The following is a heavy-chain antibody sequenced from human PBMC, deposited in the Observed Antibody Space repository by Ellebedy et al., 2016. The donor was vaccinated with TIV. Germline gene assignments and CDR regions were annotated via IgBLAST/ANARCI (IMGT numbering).Heavy chain of an antibody. CDR2: MFHSGST. CDR1: GYSISSGYY. V-gene: IGHV4-38-2*02. CDR3: ARMRSYGFSTPAY. J-gene: IGHJ4*02. Sequence: SETLSLXXTASGYSISSGYYWGWIRQPPGKGLEWIGSMFHSGSTYYNPSLKSRVTISVDTSKNQMSLKVTSVTAADTAIYYCARMRSYGFSTPAYWGQGTLVSVSS. D-gene: IGHD3-16*01.